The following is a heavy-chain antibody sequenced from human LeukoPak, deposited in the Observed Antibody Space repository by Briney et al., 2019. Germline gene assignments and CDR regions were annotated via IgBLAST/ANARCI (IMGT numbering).Heavy chain of an antibody. V-gene: IGHV1-69*05. D-gene: IGHD3-10*01. Sequence: GASVKVSCKASRGTFSSYAISWVRQAPGQGLEWMGGIIPIFGTANYAQKFQGRATITTDESTSTAYMELSSLRSEDTAVYYCARRLELWFETGWFDPWGQGTLVTVSS. CDR1: RGTFSSYA. CDR2: IIPIFGTA. CDR3: ARRLELWFETGWFDP. J-gene: IGHJ5*02.